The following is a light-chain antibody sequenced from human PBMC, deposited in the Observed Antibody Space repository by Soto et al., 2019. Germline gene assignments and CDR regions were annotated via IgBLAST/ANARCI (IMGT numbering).Light chain of an antibody. CDR3: CSYAGRSTFPYV. CDR2: EDH. CDR1: ISDVGTYNL. V-gene: IGLV2-23*02. Sequence: QSALAQPSSVSGSPGQSITISCTGTISDVGTYNLVSWYQHRPGTAPKLIISEDHTRPSDISDRFSGSKSDNTASLTISGLQGEDEADYFCCSYAGRSTFPYVFGTGTKLTVL. J-gene: IGLJ1*01.